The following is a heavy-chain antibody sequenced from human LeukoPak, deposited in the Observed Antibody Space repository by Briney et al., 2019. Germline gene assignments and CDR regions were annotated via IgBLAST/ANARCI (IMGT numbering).Heavy chain of an antibody. V-gene: IGHV3-23*01. J-gene: IGHJ4*02. CDR3: AKDGAYYYDSSGPRHFDY. D-gene: IGHD3-22*01. Sequence: GRSLRLSCAASGFTFSSYAMSWVRQAPGKGLEWVSAISGSGGSTYYADSVKGRFTISRDNSKNTLYLQMNSLRAEDTAVYYCAKDGAYYYDSSGPRHFDYWGQGTLVTVSS. CDR2: ISGSGGST. CDR1: GFTFSSYA.